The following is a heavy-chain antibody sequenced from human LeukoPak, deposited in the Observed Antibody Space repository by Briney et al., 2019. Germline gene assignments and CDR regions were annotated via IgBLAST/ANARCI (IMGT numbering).Heavy chain of an antibody. CDR3: ARGRRTTVPKY. V-gene: IGHV1-18*04. D-gene: IGHD4-11*01. CDR1: GYIFTDYG. CDR2: VSPNSGNT. J-gene: IGHJ4*02. Sequence: ASVKVSCKASGYIFTDYGVSWVRQPPGQGLEWMGWVSPNSGNTNYPQKFQDRVTMTTDTSTTTAYMELKGLTSDDTAVYYCARGRRTTVPKYWGQGTRVTVSS.